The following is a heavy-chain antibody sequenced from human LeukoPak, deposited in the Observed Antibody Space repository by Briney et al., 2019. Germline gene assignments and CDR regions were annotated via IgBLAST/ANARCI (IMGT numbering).Heavy chain of an antibody. Sequence: ASVKVSCKASGGTFSSYAISWVRQAPGQGLEWMGWINTNTGNPTYAQGFTGRFVFSLDTSVSTAYLQISSLKAEDTAVYYCARSSYYDSSGYLDWFDPWGQGTLVTVSS. CDR3: ARSSYYDSSGYLDWFDP. V-gene: IGHV7-4-1*02. D-gene: IGHD3-22*01. J-gene: IGHJ5*02. CDR2: INTNTGNP. CDR1: GGTFSSYA.